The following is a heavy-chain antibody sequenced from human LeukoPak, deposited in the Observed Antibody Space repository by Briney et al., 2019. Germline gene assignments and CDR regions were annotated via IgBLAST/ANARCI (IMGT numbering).Heavy chain of an antibody. Sequence: SGTLSLTCTVPGDSITSYYWTWSPQSPGKGLEWICYVYYSGTTSYNPSLKSRVTISVDTSKNQFSLKLSSVTAADTAVYYCASGRPLGFGYWGQGTLVTVSS. CDR1: GDSITSYY. CDR3: ASGRPLGFGY. V-gene: IGHV4-59*01. J-gene: IGHJ4*02. D-gene: IGHD1-26*01. CDR2: VYYSGTT.